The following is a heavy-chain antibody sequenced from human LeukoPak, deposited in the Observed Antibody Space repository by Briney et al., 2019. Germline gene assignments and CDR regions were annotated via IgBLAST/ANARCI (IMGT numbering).Heavy chain of an antibody. CDR1: GGSITSRNYY. CDR2: IYDSGST. V-gene: IGHV4-39*07. J-gene: IGHJ4*02. Sequence: PSETLSLTCTVSGGSITSRNYYWGWIRQPPGKGLEWIGTIYDSGSTYYNPSLKSRVTISVDTSKNQFSLKLSSVTAADTAVYYCARYSSSYYYFDYWGQGTLVTVSS. CDR3: ARYSSSYYYFDY. D-gene: IGHD6-13*01.